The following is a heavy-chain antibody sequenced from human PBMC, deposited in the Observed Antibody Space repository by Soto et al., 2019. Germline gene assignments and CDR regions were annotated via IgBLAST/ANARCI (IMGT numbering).Heavy chain of an antibody. CDR1: GYTFTNYG. CDR2: INVYNGNT. V-gene: IGHV1-18*01. D-gene: IGHD3-10*01. J-gene: IGHJ5*02. Sequence: GASVKVSCKASGYTFTNYGISWVRQAPGQGLEWMGWINVYNGNTKYAQKVQGRVTMTTDTSTSTAYMELRSLRSDDTAVYYCARGVGSGGYYNQYNWFDPWGQGTLVTVSS. CDR3: ARGVGSGGYYNQYNWFDP.